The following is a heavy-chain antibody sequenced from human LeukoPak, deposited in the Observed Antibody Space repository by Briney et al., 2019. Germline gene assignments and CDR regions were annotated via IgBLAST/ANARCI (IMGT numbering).Heavy chain of an antibody. CDR3: ARGAGDCSGGSCYSPPVLGLLNPYYYYYMDV. CDR1: GGTFSSYA. D-gene: IGHD2-15*01. CDR2: IIPIFGTA. Sequence: SVKVSCKASGGTFSSYAISWVRQAPGQGLEWMGGIIPIFGTANYAQKFQGRVTITADESTSTAYMELSSLRSEDTAVYYCARGAGDCSGGSCYSPPVLGLLNPYYYYYMDVWGKGTTVTVSS. V-gene: IGHV1-69*13. J-gene: IGHJ6*03.